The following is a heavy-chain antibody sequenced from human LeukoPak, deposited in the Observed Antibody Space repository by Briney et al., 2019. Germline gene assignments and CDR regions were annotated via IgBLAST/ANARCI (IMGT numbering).Heavy chain of an antibody. V-gene: IGHV3-23*01. D-gene: IGHD4-23*01. J-gene: IGHJ4*02. Sequence: QPGRSLRLSCAASGFIFSDYAMSWVRQAPGKGLEWVSTISGSGHVTYFASSVKGRFTIFRDNSKNTLYLEMNSLRAEDTAIYYCAKGYGGKFFYFDYWGQGTLVTVSS. CDR3: AKGYGGKFFYFDY. CDR1: GFIFSDYA. CDR2: ISGSGHVT.